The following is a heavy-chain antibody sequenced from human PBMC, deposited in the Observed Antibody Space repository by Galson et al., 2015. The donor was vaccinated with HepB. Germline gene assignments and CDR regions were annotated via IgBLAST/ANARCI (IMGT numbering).Heavy chain of an antibody. Sequence: SVKVSCKASGGTFSSYAISWVRQAPGQGLEWMGGIIPIFGTANYAQKFQGRVTITADESTSTAYMELSSLRSEDTAVYYCARDVESSGYYGAFDIWGQGTMVTVSS. D-gene: IGHD3-22*01. V-gene: IGHV1-69*13. CDR2: IIPIFGTA. CDR3: ARDVESSGYYGAFDI. J-gene: IGHJ3*02. CDR1: GGTFSSYA.